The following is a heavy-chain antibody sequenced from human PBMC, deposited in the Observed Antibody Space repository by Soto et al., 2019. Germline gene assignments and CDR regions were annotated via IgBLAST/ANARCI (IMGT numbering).Heavy chain of an antibody. D-gene: IGHD3-10*01. Sequence: SETLSLTCTVSGGSISSYYWSWIRQPPGKGLEWIGYIYYSGSTNYNPSLKSRVTISVDTSKNQFSLKLSSVTAADTAVYYCARVGDGSGSYYRKLSYYMDVWGKGTTVTVSS. J-gene: IGHJ6*03. V-gene: IGHV4-59*01. CDR3: ARVGDGSGSYYRKLSYYMDV. CDR2: IYYSGST. CDR1: GGSISSYY.